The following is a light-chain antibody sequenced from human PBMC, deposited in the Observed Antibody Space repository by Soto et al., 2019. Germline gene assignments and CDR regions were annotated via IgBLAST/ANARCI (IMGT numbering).Light chain of an antibody. Sequence: QSVLTHPPSISGARGQRVTISCTGSSSNIGAGSDVHWYHQLPGTAPKLLIYGNTNRPSGVPDRFSGSKSGTSASLAIAGLQTEDEGDYYCQTYDSSLSGLYVFGTGTKVTVL. V-gene: IGLV1-40*01. CDR2: GNT. CDR3: QTYDSSLSGLYV. CDR1: SSNIGAGSD. J-gene: IGLJ1*01.